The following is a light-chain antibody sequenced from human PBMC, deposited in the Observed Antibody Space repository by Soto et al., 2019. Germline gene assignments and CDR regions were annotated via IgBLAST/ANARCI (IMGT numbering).Light chain of an antibody. V-gene: IGLV2-14*01. CDR3: SAYTVRSTLV. CDR1: MRDVGAYNL. Sequence: QSVLTQPASVSGSAGQSITISCSGTMRDVGAYNLVSWYQQHPGTAPKLIIYEVRNRPSGISSRFSGSRSGNTASLTISGLQSEDEGDYYCSAYTVRSTLVFGGGTKLTVL. CDR2: EVR. J-gene: IGLJ3*02.